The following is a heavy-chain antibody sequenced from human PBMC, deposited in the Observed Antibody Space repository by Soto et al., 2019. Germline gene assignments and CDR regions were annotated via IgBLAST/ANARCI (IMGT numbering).Heavy chain of an antibody. CDR2: IKEHGSEN. CDR1: GFSFSTHW. Sequence: GGSLRLSCAASGFSFSTHWMSWVRQAPGKGLEWVATIKEHGSENYYVDSVKGRFTISRDNAWNSLFLLMNSHVAEGAAVYYFAREPWGGIGGSTRYYCGMDVWGQGTAVTVSS. D-gene: IGHD7-27*01. V-gene: IGHV3-7*01. J-gene: IGHJ6*02. CDR3: AREPWGGIGGSTRYYCGMDV.